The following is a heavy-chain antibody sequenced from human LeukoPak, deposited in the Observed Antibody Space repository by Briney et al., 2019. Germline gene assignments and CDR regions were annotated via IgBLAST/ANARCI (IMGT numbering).Heavy chain of an antibody. D-gene: IGHD4-23*01. V-gene: IGHV3-43*01. Sequence: GGSLRLSCAASGFTFDDYTMHWVRQAPGKGLEWVSLISWDGDNTYYADSVKGRFTISRDNSKNSLYLQMNSLRTEDTALCYCAKARVGVTPMYFDYWGQGTLVTVSS. CDR1: GFTFDDYT. J-gene: IGHJ4*02. CDR2: ISWDGDNT. CDR3: AKARVGVTPMYFDY.